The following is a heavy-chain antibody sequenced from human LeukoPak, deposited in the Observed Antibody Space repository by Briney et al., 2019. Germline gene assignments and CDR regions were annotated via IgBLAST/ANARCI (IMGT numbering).Heavy chain of an antibody. D-gene: IGHD6-13*01. J-gene: IGHJ5*02. CDR1: GESLTSER. Sequence: GEPLQLSDQSVGESLTSERSGWVRQLPRNRLEWMGIIYPGDSDPRYSPSFQGQVTSAAEESTYAVYLQCSSLPAEDTAMYYVALAGPKYVDPRAQGNLVTVS. CDR2: IYPGDSDP. CDR3: ALAGPKYVDP. V-gene: IGHV5-51*02.